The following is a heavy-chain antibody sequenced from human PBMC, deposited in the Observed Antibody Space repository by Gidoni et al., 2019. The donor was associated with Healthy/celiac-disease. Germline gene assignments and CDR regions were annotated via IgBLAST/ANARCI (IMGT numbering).Heavy chain of an antibody. D-gene: IGHD5-18*01. Sequence: QVQLVQSGAEVKKPGSSVKVSCKASGGPFSSYAISWVRQAPGQGLEWMGGIIPIFGTANYAQKFQGRVTITADESTSTAYMELSSLRSEDTAVYYCARVGTDTALFSVFDYWGQGTLVTVSS. V-gene: IGHV1-69*01. CDR2: IIPIFGTA. J-gene: IGHJ4*02. CDR3: ARVGTDTALFSVFDY. CDR1: GGPFSSYA.